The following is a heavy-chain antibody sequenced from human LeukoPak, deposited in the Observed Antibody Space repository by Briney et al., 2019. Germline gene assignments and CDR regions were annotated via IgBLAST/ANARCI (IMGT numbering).Heavy chain of an antibody. CDR3: AREKSSNNWIGSS. D-gene: IGHD1-20*01. J-gene: IGHJ3*01. CDR1: GFTFSSYS. V-gene: IGHV3-21*01. Sequence: GGSLRLSCAASGFTFSSYSMNWVRQAPGKGLEWVSSISSSSSYIYYADSVKGRFNISRDNAKNSLYLQMNSLRAEDTAVYYCAREKSSNNWIGSSWGQGTMVTVSS. CDR2: ISSSSSYI.